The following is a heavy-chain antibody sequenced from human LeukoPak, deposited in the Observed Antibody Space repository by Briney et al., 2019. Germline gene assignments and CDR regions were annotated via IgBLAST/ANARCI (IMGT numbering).Heavy chain of an antibody. D-gene: IGHD6-13*01. CDR1: GFTFDDYA. V-gene: IGHV3-9*01. Sequence: AGRSLRLSCAASGFTFDDYAMHWVRQAPGKGLEWVSGISWNGGIIGFADSVKGRFSISRDNSKNSLYLQMNSLRAEDTALYYCAKGGRYRNSWYGVWYFDLWGRGSLVTVSS. CDR2: ISWNGGII. J-gene: IGHJ2*01. CDR3: AKGGRYRNSWYGVWYFDL.